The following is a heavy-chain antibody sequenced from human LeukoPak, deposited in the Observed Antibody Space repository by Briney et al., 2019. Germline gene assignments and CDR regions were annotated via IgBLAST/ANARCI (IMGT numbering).Heavy chain of an antibody. V-gene: IGHV3-74*01. Sequence: GGSLRLSCAASGFTFSSSWMHWVRQAPGKGLVWVSRINSDGRTTNYPDSVKGRFTISRDNATNTLSLQMNSLTAEDTAVYYCARDPYNSGPGRAFDIWGQGTMVTVSS. J-gene: IGHJ3*02. CDR1: GFTFSSSW. CDR2: INSDGRTT. D-gene: IGHD6-19*01. CDR3: ARDPYNSGPGRAFDI.